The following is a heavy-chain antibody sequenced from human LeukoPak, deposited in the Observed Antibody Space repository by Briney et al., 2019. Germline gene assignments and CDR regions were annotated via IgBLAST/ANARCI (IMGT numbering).Heavy chain of an antibody. CDR2: VSYDGGNK. D-gene: IGHD6-13*01. V-gene: IGHV3-30*04. J-gene: IGHJ6*04. Sequence: GGSLRLSCAASGFTFSSYAMHWVRQAPGMGLEWVAIVSYDGGNKYYADSVKGRFTISRDNSINTLYLQVSSLRAEDTAVYYCARGGRPGIQFRGFGMDVWGKGTTVTVSS. CDR1: GFTFSSYA. CDR3: ARGGRPGIQFRGFGMDV.